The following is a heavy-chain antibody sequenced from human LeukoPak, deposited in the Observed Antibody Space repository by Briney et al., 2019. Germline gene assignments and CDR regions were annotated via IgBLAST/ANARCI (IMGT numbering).Heavy chain of an antibody. J-gene: IGHJ3*02. Sequence: GGSLRLSCAASGFTFSTYSMNWVRQAPGKGLEWVSYISSSASTIYYADSVKGRFTISRDNAKNSQYLQMNSLRAEDTAVYYCARGELWLDAFDTWGQGTMVTVSS. V-gene: IGHV3-48*01. CDR1: GFTFSTYS. D-gene: IGHD3-16*01. CDR2: ISSSASTI. CDR3: ARGELWLDAFDT.